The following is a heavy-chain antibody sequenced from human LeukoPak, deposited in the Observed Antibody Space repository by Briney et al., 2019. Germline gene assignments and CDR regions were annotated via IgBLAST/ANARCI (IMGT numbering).Heavy chain of an antibody. V-gene: IGHV3-11*01. CDR1: GITFSDYY. D-gene: IGHD2-2*02. J-gene: IGHJ6*03. CDR3: ARDLGYCSSTSCYSYYYYYMDV. Sequence: PGGSLRLSCAASGITFSDYYMSWIRQAPGKGLEWVSYISSSGSTIYYADSAKGRFTISRDNAKNSLYLQMNSLRAEDTAVYYCARDLGYCSSTSCYSYYYYYMDVWGKGTTVTVSS. CDR2: ISSSGSTI.